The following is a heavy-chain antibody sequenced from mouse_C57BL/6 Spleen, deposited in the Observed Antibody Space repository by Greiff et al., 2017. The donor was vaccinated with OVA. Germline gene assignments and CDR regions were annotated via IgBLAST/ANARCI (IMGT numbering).Heavy chain of an antibody. CDR1: GYTFTSYW. CDR3: SRWGTTLPAGYYYAIDY. J-gene: IGHJ4*01. D-gene: IGHD1-1*01. Sequence: QVQLQQPGTELVKPGASVKLSCKASGYTFTSYWMHWVKQRPGQGLEWIGTINPRNGGTNYNEKFKSKATLTVDKSSSTAYMQLSSLTSEDSAVYYCSRWGTTLPAGYYYAIDYWGQGTSVTVSS. V-gene: IGHV1-53*01. CDR2: INPRNGGT.